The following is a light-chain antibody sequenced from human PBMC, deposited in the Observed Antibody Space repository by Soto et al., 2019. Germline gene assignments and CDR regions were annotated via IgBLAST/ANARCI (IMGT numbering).Light chain of an antibody. CDR1: QSVLHTSNNKNN. CDR3: QQYFSSPLT. Sequence: DIVMTQSPDSLAVSLGERATINCKSSQSVLHTSNNKNNLAWYQQKAGQTPRVLIYWASTRESGVPDRFSGSGSGTDFTLTISSLQAEDVAVYYCQQYFSSPLTFGGGTKVEIK. J-gene: IGKJ4*01. CDR2: WAS. V-gene: IGKV4-1*01.